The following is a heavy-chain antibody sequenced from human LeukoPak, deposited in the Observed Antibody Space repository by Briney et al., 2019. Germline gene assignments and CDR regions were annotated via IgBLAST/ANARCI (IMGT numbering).Heavy chain of an antibody. D-gene: IGHD5-24*01. Sequence: AGRALRLSSAASGFTLSSHSMNWVSQAPKNGREWVSSTRGSSTYIFYRDSRKVRLTRSRDTAKKSLYMQMNSLRAEDMALYYCAKEGSPRPKNRWLQSELPSDYYYYMDVWGNGATVTVSS. CDR1: GFTLSSHS. J-gene: IGHJ6*03. CDR2: TRGSSTYI. CDR3: AKEGSPRPKNRWLQSELPSDYYYYMDV. V-gene: IGHV3-21*04.